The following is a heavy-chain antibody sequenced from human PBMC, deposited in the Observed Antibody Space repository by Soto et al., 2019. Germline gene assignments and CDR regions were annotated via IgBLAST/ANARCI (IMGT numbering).Heavy chain of an antibody. V-gene: IGHV3-74*01. CDR1: GFIFKMYW. J-gene: IGHJ4*02. CDR2: ITDDGSTT. Sequence: PGGSLRLSCETSGFIFKMYWMHWARQVPGQGPQWVARITDDGSTTYYAASVEGRFTISRDNAKNALYLQMTSLRPDDTAVYYCTRGPRPTSIGTGAFWGQGTLVTVSS. D-gene: IGHD3-10*01. CDR3: TRGPRPTSIGTGAF.